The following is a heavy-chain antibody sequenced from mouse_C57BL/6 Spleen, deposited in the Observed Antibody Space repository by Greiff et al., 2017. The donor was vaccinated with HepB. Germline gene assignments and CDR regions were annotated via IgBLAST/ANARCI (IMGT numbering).Heavy chain of an antibody. CDR1: GFTFSSYA. D-gene: IGHD2-1*01. V-gene: IGHV5-9-1*02. CDR3: TKIYGNLYAMDY. CDR2: ISSGGDYI. Sequence: EVKLVESGEGLVKPGGSLKLSCAASGFTFSSYAMSWVRQTPEKRLEWVAYISSGGDYIYYADTVKGRFTISRDNARNTLYLQMSSLKSEDTAMYYCTKIYGNLYAMDYWGQGTSVTVSS. J-gene: IGHJ4*01.